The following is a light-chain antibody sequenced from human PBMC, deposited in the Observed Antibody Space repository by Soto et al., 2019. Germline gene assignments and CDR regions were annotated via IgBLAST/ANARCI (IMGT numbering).Light chain of an antibody. CDR1: TGAVTNGHY. CDR2: DTT. J-gene: IGLJ1*01. V-gene: IGLV7-46*01. Sequence: QAVVTREPSLTVSPGGTVTLTCGSSTGAVTNGHYPYWFQQKPGQAPRTLIYDTTNRHSWTPARFSGSLLGGKAALTPSGAQPEDEAEYYCLLPYNGPYVLGTGTKVTVL. CDR3: LLPYNGPYV.